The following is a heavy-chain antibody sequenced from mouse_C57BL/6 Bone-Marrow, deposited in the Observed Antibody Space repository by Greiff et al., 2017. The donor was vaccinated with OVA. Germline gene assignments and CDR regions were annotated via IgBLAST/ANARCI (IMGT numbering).Heavy chain of an antibody. V-gene: IGHV5-4*01. CDR3: ARDLYYYGSSNY. D-gene: IGHD1-1*01. J-gene: IGHJ2*01. Sequence: EVKLVESGGGLVKPGGSLKLSCAASGFTFSSYAMSWVRQTPEKRLEWVATISDGGSYTYYPDNVKGRFTISRDNAKNNLYLQMSHLKSEDTAMYYCARDLYYYGSSNYWGQGTTLTVSS. CDR2: ISDGGSYT. CDR1: GFTFSSYA.